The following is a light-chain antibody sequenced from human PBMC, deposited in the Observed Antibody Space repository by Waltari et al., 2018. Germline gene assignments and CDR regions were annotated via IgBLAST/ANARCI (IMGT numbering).Light chain of an antibody. CDR1: QPIRNY. J-gene: IGKJ3*01. Sequence: LQMTQYPASRSASLGDRVTITCRASQPIRNYLHWYKQKPGKTPTLLISSASTLQNGVPPRFSGTGSGTHFTLIISSLQPEDFATYYCHQTYNIPPFTFGPGTKVDMK. V-gene: IGKV1-39*01. CDR3: HQTYNIPPFT. CDR2: SAS.